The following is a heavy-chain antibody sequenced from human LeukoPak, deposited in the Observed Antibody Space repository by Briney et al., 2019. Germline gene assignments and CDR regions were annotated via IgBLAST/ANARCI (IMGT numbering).Heavy chain of an antibody. V-gene: IGHV5-51*01. CDR1: VYSFTNFW. J-gene: IGHJ4*02. D-gene: IGHD1-26*01. CDR2: IHPGDSDT. Sequence: GEALKISGKGSVYSFTNFWIGWVRQMPGKGLEWMGIIHPGDSDTRYSPSFQGQVTISADKSISTAYLQWNSLKASDTAMYYCARRSGSYFDYWGQGTLVTVSS. CDR3: ARRSGSYFDY.